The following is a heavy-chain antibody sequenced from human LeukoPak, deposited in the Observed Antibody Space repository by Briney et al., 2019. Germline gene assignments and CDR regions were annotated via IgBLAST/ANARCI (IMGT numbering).Heavy chain of an antibody. CDR3: ASSRITLDY. D-gene: IGHD1-14*01. V-gene: IGHV3-23*01. CDR1: GFTFNNYA. J-gene: IGHJ4*02. Sequence: GGSLRLSCAASGFTFNNYAMSWVRQAPGEGLEWVSVISAGGVHTYYADSVKGRFTISRDNSKNTLYLEMNSLRADDTAVYYCASSRITLDYWGQGTLVTVSS. CDR2: ISAGGVHT.